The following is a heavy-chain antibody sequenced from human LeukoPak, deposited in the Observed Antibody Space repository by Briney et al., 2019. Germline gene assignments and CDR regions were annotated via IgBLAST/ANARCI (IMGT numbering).Heavy chain of an antibody. CDR3: ARITTRYFDY. D-gene: IGHD1-1*01. Sequence: GGSLRLPCAATGITLSTYWMTWVRQAPGKGLEWVANIKQDGSEKYYVDSVKGRFTISRDNAKNSLFLQMDSLSAEDTAVYYCARITTRYFDYWGQGTLVTVSS. CDR2: IKQDGSEK. V-gene: IGHV3-7*05. CDR1: GITLSTYW. J-gene: IGHJ4*02.